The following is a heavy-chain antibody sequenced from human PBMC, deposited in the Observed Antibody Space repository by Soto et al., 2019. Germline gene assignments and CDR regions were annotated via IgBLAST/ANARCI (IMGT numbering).Heavy chain of an antibody. CDR1: GGSFSPNY. CDR2: IYHSGST. Sequence: SETLSLTCIVSGGSFSPNYWTWIRQPPGKGLEWIGYIYHSGSTYYNPSLKSRVTISVDRSKNQFSLKLNSMTAADTAVYYCARVPTPWGQGTLVTVSS. V-gene: IGHV4-59*12. CDR3: ARVPTP. J-gene: IGHJ5*02.